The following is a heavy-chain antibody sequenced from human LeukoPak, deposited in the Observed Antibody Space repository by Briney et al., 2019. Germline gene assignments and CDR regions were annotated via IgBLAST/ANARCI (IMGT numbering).Heavy chain of an antibody. Sequence: SETLSLTCTVSGYSITSGYYWGWIRQPPGKGLEWIGSIYHSGSTYYNPSLKSRVTISVDTSKNQFSLKLTSVTAADTAVCYCAREGYSSSQPGYWGQGTLVTVSS. CDR2: IYHSGST. CDR3: AREGYSSSQPGY. V-gene: IGHV4-38-2*02. CDR1: GYSITSGYY. D-gene: IGHD6-13*01. J-gene: IGHJ4*02.